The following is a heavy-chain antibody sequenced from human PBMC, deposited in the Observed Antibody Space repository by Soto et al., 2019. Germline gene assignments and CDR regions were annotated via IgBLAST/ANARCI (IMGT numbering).Heavy chain of an antibody. CDR2: INPNTGDT. D-gene: IGHD1-26*01. Sequence: ASVKVSCKASGYTFTGYYIHWVRQAPGQGLEWMGWINPNTGDTKFAQTFQGRVTMTRDTSISTAYMDLRRLTSDDTAVYYCARDLRGTYYFDYWGQGTQVTVSS. V-gene: IGHV1-2*02. J-gene: IGHJ4*02. CDR1: GYTFTGYY. CDR3: ARDLRGTYYFDY.